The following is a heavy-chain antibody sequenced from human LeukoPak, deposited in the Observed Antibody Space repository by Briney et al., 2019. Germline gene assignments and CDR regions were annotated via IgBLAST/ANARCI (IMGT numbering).Heavy chain of an antibody. CDR2: ISAYNGNT. D-gene: IGHD3-22*01. Sequence: GESLKISCKGSGYSFTSYWIGWVRQASGQGLEWMGWISAYNGNTNYAQKLQGRVTMTTDTSTSTAYMELRSLRSDDTAVYYCARDNSLDSSGYYDYWGQGTLVTVSS. CDR1: GYSFTSYW. CDR3: ARDNSLDSSGYYDY. J-gene: IGHJ4*02. V-gene: IGHV1-18*04.